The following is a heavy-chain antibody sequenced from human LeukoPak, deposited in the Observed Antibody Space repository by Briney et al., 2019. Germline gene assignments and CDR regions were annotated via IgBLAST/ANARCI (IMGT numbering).Heavy chain of an antibody. J-gene: IGHJ3*02. Sequence: ASVKVSCKVSGYTLTVLSMHWVRQAPGKGLEWMGGFDPEDGETIYAQKFQGRVTMTEDTSTDTAYMELSSLRSEDTAVYYCATDRISWLLPTAEPSPFDIWGQGTMVTVSS. CDR2: FDPEDGET. CDR3: ATDRISWLLPTAEPSPFDI. CDR1: GYTLTVLS. D-gene: IGHD3-22*01. V-gene: IGHV1-24*01.